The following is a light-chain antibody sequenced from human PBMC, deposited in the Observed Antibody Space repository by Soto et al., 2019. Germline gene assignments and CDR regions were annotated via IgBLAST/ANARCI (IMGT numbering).Light chain of an antibody. J-gene: IGLJ1*01. CDR2: EVS. CDR1: SSDVGGYDF. CDR3: ASYTSDRGV. V-gene: IGLV2-14*01. Sequence: QSALTQPASVSGSPGQSITISCTGTSSDVGGYDFVSWYQHHPGKPPKLMIYEVSTRPSGVSNRFSGSKSGNTASLTISGLQSGDEADYYCASYTSDRGVFGTGTKLTVL.